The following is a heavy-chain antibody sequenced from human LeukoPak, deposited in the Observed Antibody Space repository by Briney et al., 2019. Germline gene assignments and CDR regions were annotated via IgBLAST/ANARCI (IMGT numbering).Heavy chain of an antibody. V-gene: IGHV4-30-4*01. D-gene: IGHD2-15*01. J-gene: IGHJ3*02. CDR1: GGSISSGDYY. Sequence: PSETLSLTYTVSGGSISSGDYYWSWIRQPPGKGLEWIGYIYYSGSTYYNPSLKSRVTISVDTSKNQFSLKLSSVTAAGTAVYYCASVRSGGSWHDAFDIWGQGTMVTVSS. CDR3: ASVRSGGSWHDAFDI. CDR2: IYYSGST.